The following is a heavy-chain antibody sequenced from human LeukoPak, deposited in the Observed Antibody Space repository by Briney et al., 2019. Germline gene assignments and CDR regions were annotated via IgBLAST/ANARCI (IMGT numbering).Heavy chain of an antibody. V-gene: IGHV3-30*02. CDR1: GFTFSSYG. CDR2: IRYDGSNK. CDR3: AALSSVRGVTVDY. Sequence: GGSLRLSCAASGFTFSSYGMHWVRQAPGKGLEWVAFIRYDGSNKYYADSVKGGFTISRDNSKNTLYLQMNSLRAEDTAVYYCAALSSVRGVTVDYWGQGTLVTVSS. D-gene: IGHD3-10*01. J-gene: IGHJ4*02.